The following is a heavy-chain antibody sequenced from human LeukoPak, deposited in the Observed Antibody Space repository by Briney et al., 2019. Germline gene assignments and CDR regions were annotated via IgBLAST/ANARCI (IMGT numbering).Heavy chain of an antibody. CDR2: IKSKIDGGTT. V-gene: IGHV3-15*01. CDR3: TTDIRWLRLGDRAFDY. CDR1: GFTFSSYA. J-gene: IGHJ4*02. D-gene: IGHD5-12*01. Sequence: PGGSLRLSCAASGFTFSSYAMSWVRQAPGKGLEWVGRIKSKIDGGTTDYAAPVKGRFTISRDDSKNTLYLQMNSLKTEDTAVYYCTTDIRWLRLGDRAFDYWGQGTLVTVSS.